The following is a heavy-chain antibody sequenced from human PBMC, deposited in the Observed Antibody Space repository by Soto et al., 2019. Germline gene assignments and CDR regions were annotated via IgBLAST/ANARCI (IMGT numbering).Heavy chain of an antibody. CDR2: ISSSSSTI. Sequence: GGSLRLSCAASGFTFSSYSMNWVRQAPGKGLEWVSYISSSSSTIYYADSVKGRFTISRDNAKNSLYLQMNSLRDEDTAVYYCARDLVSIVVVPAAIRDRYYGMDVWGQGTTVTVS. J-gene: IGHJ6*02. CDR3: ARDLVSIVVVPAAIRDRYYGMDV. V-gene: IGHV3-48*02. D-gene: IGHD2-2*01. CDR1: GFTFSSYS.